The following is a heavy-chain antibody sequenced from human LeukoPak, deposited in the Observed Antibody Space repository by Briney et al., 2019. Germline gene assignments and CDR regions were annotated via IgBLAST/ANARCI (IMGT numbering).Heavy chain of an antibody. V-gene: IGHV4-34*01. J-gene: IGHJ3*02. CDR1: GGSFSGYY. Sequence: SETLSLTCGVYGGSFSGYYWAWIRRPPGKGLEWIGEIHHSGATNYDPALKSRATISGDSSKNQISLKLRSVTAADTAVYYCAGGALRVYVFDIWGQGTLVTVSS. CDR3: AGGALRVYVFDI. D-gene: IGHD3-10*01. CDR2: IHHSGAT.